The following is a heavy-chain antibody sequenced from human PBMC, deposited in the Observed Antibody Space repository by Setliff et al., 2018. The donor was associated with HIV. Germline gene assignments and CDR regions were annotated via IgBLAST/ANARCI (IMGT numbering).Heavy chain of an antibody. CDR1: GGSFSGYY. J-gene: IGHJ4*02. V-gene: IGHV4-34*01. CDR3: ASELQGHSSSWPNY. D-gene: IGHD6-13*01. CDR2: INHSGST. Sequence: ETLSLTCAVYGGSFSGYYWSWIRQPPGKGLEWIGEINHSGSTNYNPSLKSRVTISVDTSKNQFSLKLRSVTAADTAVYYCASELQGHSSSWPNYWGQGTLVTVSS.